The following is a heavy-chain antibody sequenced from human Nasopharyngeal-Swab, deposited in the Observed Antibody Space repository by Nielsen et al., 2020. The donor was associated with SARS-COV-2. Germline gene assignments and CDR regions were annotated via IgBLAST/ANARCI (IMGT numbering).Heavy chain of an antibody. CDR2: ITVSGDAT. J-gene: IGHJ4*02. CDR1: RLTFNSYV. CDR3: APDPNWGLGY. D-gene: IGHD7-27*01. Sequence: GESLKISCAASRLTFNSYVMIWVRQAPGEGLEWVSYITVSGDATNYAESVKGRFTISRDNSKNLLYLQMNSLRVEDTATYYCAPDPNWGLGYWGRGTLVTVSS. V-gene: IGHV3-23*01.